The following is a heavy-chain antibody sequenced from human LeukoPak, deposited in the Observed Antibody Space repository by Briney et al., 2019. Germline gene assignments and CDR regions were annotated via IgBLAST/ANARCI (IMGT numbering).Heavy chain of an antibody. V-gene: IGHV3-30*18. CDR2: ISYDGSNK. J-gene: IGHJ4*02. CDR1: GFTFSSYG. D-gene: IGHD6-13*01. Sequence: GGSLRLFCAASGFTFSSYGMHWVRQAPGKGLEWVAVISYDGSNKYYADSVKGRFTISRDNSKNTLYLQMNSLRAEDTAVYYCAKGSSSWYGGSYFDYWGQGTLVTVSS. CDR3: AKGSSSWYGGSYFDY.